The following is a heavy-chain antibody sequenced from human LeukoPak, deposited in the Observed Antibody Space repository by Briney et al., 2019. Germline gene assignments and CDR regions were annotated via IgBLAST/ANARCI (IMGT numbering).Heavy chain of an antibody. V-gene: IGHV3-53*01. CDR2: IYSGGST. D-gene: IGHD5-18*01. J-gene: IGHJ4*02. CDR1: GFTVSSNY. Sequence: PGGSLRLSRAASGFTVSSNYMSWVRQAPWKGLEWVSAIYSGGSTYYADSVKGRFTISRDNSKNTLYLQMNSLRAGDTAVYYCARDSAYGYGFDYWGQGTLVTVSS. CDR3: ARDSAYGYGFDY.